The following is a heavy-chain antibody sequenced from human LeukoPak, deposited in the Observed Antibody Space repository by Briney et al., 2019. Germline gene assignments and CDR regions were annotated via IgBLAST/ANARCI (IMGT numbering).Heavy chain of an antibody. Sequence: SETLSLTCTVSGGSISSSSYYWGWIRQPPGKGLEWIRSIYYSGSTYYNPSLKSRVTISVDTSKNQFSLKLSSVTAADTAVYYCARLWFGELLYLDYWGQGTLVTVSS. J-gene: IGHJ4*02. CDR3: ARLWFGELLYLDY. D-gene: IGHD3-10*01. V-gene: IGHV4-39*07. CDR1: GGSISSSSYY. CDR2: IYYSGST.